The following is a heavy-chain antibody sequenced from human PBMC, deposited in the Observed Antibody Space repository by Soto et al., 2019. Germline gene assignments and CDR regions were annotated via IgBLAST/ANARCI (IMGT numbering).Heavy chain of an antibody. J-gene: IGHJ4*02. Sequence: HPGGSLRLSCAASGFTFSDYWMHWVRQVPGKGLVWVSHINGDGSDRTYADSVQGRFTISRDNAKETLYLQMNSLRAEDTAVYFCERSDYPYYFQYWGQGVLVTVSS. CDR3: ERSDYPYYFQY. V-gene: IGHV3-74*01. CDR1: GFTFSDYW. D-gene: IGHD4-17*01. CDR2: INGDGSDR.